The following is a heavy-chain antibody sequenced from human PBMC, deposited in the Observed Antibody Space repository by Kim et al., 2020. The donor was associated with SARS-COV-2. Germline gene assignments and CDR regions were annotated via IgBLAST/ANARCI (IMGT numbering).Heavy chain of an antibody. D-gene: IGHD3-10*01. V-gene: IGHV3-30*01. Sequence: YPEPVEGRLTIARDNSKNTLYLQMNRLRAEDTAVYYCASGYYYGSGSSDYWGQGTLVTVSS. CDR3: ASGYYYGSGSSDY. J-gene: IGHJ4*02.